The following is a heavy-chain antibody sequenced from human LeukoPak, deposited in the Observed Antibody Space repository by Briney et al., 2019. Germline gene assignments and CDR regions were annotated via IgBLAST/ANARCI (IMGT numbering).Heavy chain of an antibody. CDR3: ARDDNC. Sequence: PGGSLRLSCAASGFTFTDYYMSRIRQAPGKGLEWVSYISSSGTVIYYGDSVKGRFTISRDNAKKSLYLQMNGLRAEDTAVYYCARDDNCWGQGTLVTVSS. CDR1: GFTFTDYY. CDR2: ISSSGTVI. V-gene: IGHV3-11*01. J-gene: IGHJ4*02. D-gene: IGHD2-15*01.